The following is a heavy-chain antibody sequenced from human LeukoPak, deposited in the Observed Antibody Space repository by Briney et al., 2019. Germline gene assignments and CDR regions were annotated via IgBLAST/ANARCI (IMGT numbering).Heavy chain of an antibody. Sequence: PSETLSLTCTVSGGSISDSSYYWGWIRQPPGMGLEWIGSMYYSGSTYYNPTLKSRATISVDTSKNQFSLKLSSVTAADTAVYYCARHARMGTINPSYWGQGTLVTVSS. CDR1: GGSISDSSYY. CDR2: MYYSGST. V-gene: IGHV4-39*01. D-gene: IGHD5-24*01. J-gene: IGHJ4*02. CDR3: ARHARMGTINPSY.